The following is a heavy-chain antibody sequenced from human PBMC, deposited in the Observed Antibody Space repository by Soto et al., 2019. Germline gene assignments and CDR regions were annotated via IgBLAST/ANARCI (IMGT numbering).Heavy chain of an antibody. CDR3: ARGSGYYRNFDS. CDR2: IFDSGSA. CDR1: GGSITSGGYS. J-gene: IGHJ4*02. V-gene: IGHV4-31*02. Sequence: QVQLQESGPGLVKPSQTLSLTCYVSGGSITSGGYSWTWIRHQPGKALQWIGYIFDSGSAYFNPSLKSRLTISVDTGKNLFSLQIGSVTAADSAVYYCARGSGYYRNFDSWGQGTLVSVSS. D-gene: IGHD3-3*01.